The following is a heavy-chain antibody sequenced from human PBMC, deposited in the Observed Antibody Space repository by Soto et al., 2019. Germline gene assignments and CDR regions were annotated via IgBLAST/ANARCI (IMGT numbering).Heavy chain of an antibody. V-gene: IGHV5-10-1*01. CDR2: IDPSDSYV. J-gene: IGHJ4*02. CDR1: GYNFPAYW. Sequence: PGESLKISCKTSGYNFPAYWIAWVRQMPGKGLEWMGRIDPSDSYVDYSPSFRGHVTISGDESTTTAFLQWSSLKASDTAMYYCARRTYFDYWGQGTLVTVSS. CDR3: ARRTYFDY.